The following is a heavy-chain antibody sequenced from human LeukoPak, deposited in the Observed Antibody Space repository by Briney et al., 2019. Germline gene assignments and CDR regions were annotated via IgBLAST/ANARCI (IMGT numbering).Heavy chain of an antibody. CDR2: IIPIFGTA. CDR1: GGTFSSYA. Sequence: SSVTVSCTASGGTFSSYAISWVRQAPGQELEWMGGIIPIFGTANYAQKFQGRVTITADKSTSTAYMELSSLRSENTAVYYCARSLRYCSSTSCYVGGWDYYYYGMDVWGKGTTATVSS. D-gene: IGHD2-2*01. CDR3: ARSLRYCSSTSCYVGGWDYYYYGMDV. J-gene: IGHJ6*04. V-gene: IGHV1-69*06.